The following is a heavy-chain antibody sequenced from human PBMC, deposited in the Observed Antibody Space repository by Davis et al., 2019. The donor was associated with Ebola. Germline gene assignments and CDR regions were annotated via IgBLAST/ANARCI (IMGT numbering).Heavy chain of an antibody. CDR3: ARALGYSGSYYGY. J-gene: IGHJ4*02. CDR1: GYTFTSYA. V-gene: IGHV1-3*01. Sequence: AASVKVSCKASGYTFTSYAMHWVRQAPGQRLEWMGWINAGNGNTKYSQKFQGRVTITRDTSASTAYMELSSLRSEDTAVYYCARALGYSGSYYGYWGQGTPVTVSS. D-gene: IGHD1-26*01. CDR2: INAGNGNT.